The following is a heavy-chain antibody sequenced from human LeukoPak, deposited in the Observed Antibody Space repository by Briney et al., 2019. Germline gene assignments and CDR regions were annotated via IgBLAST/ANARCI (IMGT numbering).Heavy chain of an antibody. CDR1: GYTFTSYG. J-gene: IGHJ6*03. CDR3: ARDDCSSTSCYYYYMDV. D-gene: IGHD2-2*01. CDR2: ISAYNGNT. V-gene: IGHV1-18*01. Sequence: AASVKVSCKASGYTFTSYGISWVRQAPGQGLEWMGWISAYNGNTNYAQTLQGRVTITTDTSTNTAYMELRSLRSDDTAVYYWARDDCSSTSCYYYYMDVWGKGTTITVSS.